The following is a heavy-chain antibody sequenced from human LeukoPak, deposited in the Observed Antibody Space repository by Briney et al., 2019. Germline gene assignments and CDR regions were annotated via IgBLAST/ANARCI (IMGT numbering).Heavy chain of an antibody. CDR1: GYTFTGYY. V-gene: IGHV1-2*02. Sequence: ASVKVSCKASGYTFTGYYMRWVRQAPGQGLEWMGWINPNSGGTNYAQKFQGRVTMTRDTSISTAYMELSRLRSDDTAVYYCARGHFIAAAGKDYWGQGTLVTVSS. D-gene: IGHD6-13*01. CDR2: INPNSGGT. CDR3: ARGHFIAAAGKDY. J-gene: IGHJ4*02.